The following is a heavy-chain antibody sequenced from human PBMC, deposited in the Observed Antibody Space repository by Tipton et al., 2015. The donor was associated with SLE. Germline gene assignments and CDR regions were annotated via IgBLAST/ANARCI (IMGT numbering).Heavy chain of an antibody. CDR1: GGSISSYY. J-gene: IGHJ2*01. Sequence: LRLSCTVSGGSISSYYWSWIRQPPGKGLEWIGYIYYRGSTNYNPSLKIRVTISVDTSKNQFSLKLSSVTAADTAVYYCARRRYSSSSRPYWYFDLWGRGTLVTVSS. CDR2: IYYRGST. D-gene: IGHD6-6*01. V-gene: IGHV4-59*08. CDR3: ARRRYSSSSRPYWYFDL.